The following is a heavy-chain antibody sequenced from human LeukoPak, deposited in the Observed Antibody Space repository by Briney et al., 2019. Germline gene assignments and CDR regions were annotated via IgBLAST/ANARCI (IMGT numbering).Heavy chain of an antibody. J-gene: IGHJ4*02. CDR2: INHSGST. CDR1: GGSFSGYY. CDR3: ARAKYYDILTGYGWYFDY. D-gene: IGHD3-9*01. Sequence: SETLSLTCAVYGGSFSGYYWSWIRQPPGKGLEWIGEINHSGSTNYNPSLKSRVTISVDTSKNQFSLKLSSVTAADTAVYYCARAKYYDILTGYGWYFDYWGQGTLVTVSS. V-gene: IGHV4-34*01.